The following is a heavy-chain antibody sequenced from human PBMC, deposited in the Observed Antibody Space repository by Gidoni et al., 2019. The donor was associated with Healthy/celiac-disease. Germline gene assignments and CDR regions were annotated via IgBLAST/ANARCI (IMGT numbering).Heavy chain of an antibody. D-gene: IGHD2-15*01. CDR3: ARQGGSGCSCYSGWYFDL. J-gene: IGHJ2*01. V-gene: IGHV4-59*08. CDR2: IYYSGRT. Sequence: QVQLPESGPGLVKPSETLSLTCTVHGGSLSSSYWSWIRQPPGQGLEWIGYIYYSGRTNDNPSLKSRVTISVDTSKNQFSLKLSSVTAADTAVYYGARQGGSGCSCYSGWYFDLWGRGTLVTVSS. CDR1: GGSLSSSY.